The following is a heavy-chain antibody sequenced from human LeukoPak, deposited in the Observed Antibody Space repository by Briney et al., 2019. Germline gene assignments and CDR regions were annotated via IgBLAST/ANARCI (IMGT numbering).Heavy chain of an antibody. V-gene: IGHV3-11*06. CDR3: AKDQDGSGPSNYNWFDP. J-gene: IGHJ5*02. CDR2: ISSSSSYT. CDR1: GFTFSDYY. Sequence: GESLKISCAASGFTFSDYYMSWIRQAPGKGLEWVSYISSSSSYTNYADSVKGRFTISRDNSKNTLYLQMNSLRAEDTAVYYCAKDQDGSGPSNYNWFDPWGQGTLVTVSS. D-gene: IGHD3-10*01.